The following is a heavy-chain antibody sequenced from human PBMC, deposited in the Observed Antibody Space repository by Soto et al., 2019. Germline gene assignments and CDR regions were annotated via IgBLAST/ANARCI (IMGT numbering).Heavy chain of an antibody. V-gene: IGHV1-2*02. D-gene: IGHD6-19*01. CDR3: ASWGSSPYYYYGMDV. Sequence: ASVKVSCKASGYTFTGYYVHWVRQAPGQGLEWMGWINPNSGGTNYAQKFQGRVTMTRDTSISTAYMELSRLRSDDTAVYYCASWGSSPYYYYGMDVWGQGTTVTVSS. CDR2: INPNSGGT. CDR1: GYTFTGYY. J-gene: IGHJ6*02.